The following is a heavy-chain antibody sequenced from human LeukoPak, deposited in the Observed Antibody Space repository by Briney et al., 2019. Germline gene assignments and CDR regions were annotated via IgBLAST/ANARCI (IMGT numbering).Heavy chain of an antibody. CDR2: ITNSGDFV. Sequence: PGGSLRLSCAASGSRLSGHYMSWTRQAPGKGLEWISYITNSGDFVNYADSVKGRFTISRDNAKNSLYLQMNSLRAEDTAVYYCAREARATPDFWGQGTVVTVSS. J-gene: IGHJ4*02. CDR3: AREARATPDF. CDR1: GSRLSGHY. V-gene: IGHV3-11*01. D-gene: IGHD1-26*01.